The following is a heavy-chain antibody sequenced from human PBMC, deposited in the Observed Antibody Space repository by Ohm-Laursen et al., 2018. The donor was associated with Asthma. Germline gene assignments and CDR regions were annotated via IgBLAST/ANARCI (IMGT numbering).Heavy chain of an antibody. D-gene: IGHD6-13*01. CDR3: AKVKYSSSFDY. Sequence: SSVKVSCKASGYTFTSYAIHWVRQAPGQRLEWMGWINTGNGITKYSQKFQGRVTITRDTSASTAYMELSSLRSEDTAMYYCAKVKYSSSFDYWGQGTLITVSS. CDR2: INTGNGIT. J-gene: IGHJ4*02. V-gene: IGHV1-3*04. CDR1: GYTFTSYA.